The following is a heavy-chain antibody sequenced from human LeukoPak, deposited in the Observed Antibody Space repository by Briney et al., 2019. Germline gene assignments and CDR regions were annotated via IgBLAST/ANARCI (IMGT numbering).Heavy chain of an antibody. V-gene: IGHV4-59*01. CDR2: GHHTGSS. CDR3: AREKEGTDHDSTAAFHY. Sequence: KASETLSLTCTASGTSIRNYYWSWVRQSPGQGLEWLAYGHHTGSSNFSPPFRSRVTTSVDASRNQFSLRLTSMTAADTAVYYCAREKEGTDHDSTAAFHYWGQGILVIVSS. D-gene: IGHD3-22*01. J-gene: IGHJ4*02. CDR1: GTSIRNYY.